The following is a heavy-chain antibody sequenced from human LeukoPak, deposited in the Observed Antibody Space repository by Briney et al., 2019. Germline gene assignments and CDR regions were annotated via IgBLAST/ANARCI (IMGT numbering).Heavy chain of an antibody. J-gene: IGHJ4*02. CDR2: IIPIFGTA. CDR3: ELYSSSWYYFDY. Sequence: SVKVSCKASGGTFSSYAISWVRQAPGQGLEWMGGIIPIFGTANYAQKFQGRVTITADESTSTAYMELGSLRSEDTAVYYCELYSSSWYYFDYWGQGTLVTVSS. CDR1: GGTFSSYA. V-gene: IGHV1-69*01. D-gene: IGHD6-13*01.